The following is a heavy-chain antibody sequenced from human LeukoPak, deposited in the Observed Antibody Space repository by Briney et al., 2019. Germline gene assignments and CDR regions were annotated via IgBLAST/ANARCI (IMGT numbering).Heavy chain of an antibody. CDR1: GGSISSYY. Sequence: SETLSLTCTVSGGSISSYYWSWIRQPPGKGLEWIGYIYYSGSTNYNPSLKSRVTISVDTSKNQFSLKLSSVTAADTAVYYCARSPPYYYDSSGYWGYYYGMDVWGQGTTVTVSS. CDR3: ARSPPYYYDSSGYWGYYYGMDV. V-gene: IGHV4-59*08. CDR2: IYYSGST. J-gene: IGHJ6*02. D-gene: IGHD3-22*01.